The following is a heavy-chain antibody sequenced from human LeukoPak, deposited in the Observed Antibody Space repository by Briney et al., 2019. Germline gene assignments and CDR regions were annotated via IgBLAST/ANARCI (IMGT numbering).Heavy chain of an antibody. CDR2: INPNSGDT. V-gene: IGHV1-2*06. J-gene: IGHJ4*02. D-gene: IGHD2-2*01. Sequence: GASVKVSCKASGYTFTGYYMHWVRQAPGQGLEWMGRINPNSGDTNYAQKFQGRVTTTRDTSISTAYMELSRLRSDDTAVYYCARDYCSSTSCLFDYWGQGTLVTVSS. CDR1: GYTFTGYY. CDR3: ARDYCSSTSCLFDY.